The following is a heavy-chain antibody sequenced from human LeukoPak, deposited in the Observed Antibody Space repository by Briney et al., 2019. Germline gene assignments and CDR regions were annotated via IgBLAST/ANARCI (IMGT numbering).Heavy chain of an antibody. D-gene: IGHD3-22*01. Sequence: SETLSLTCAVYGGSFSGYYWSWIRQPPGKGLEWIGEINHSGSTNYNPSLKSRVTISVDTSKNQFSLKLSSVTAADTAVYYCARAHRRGYYYGSSGYPVLDYWGQGTLVTVSS. CDR3: ARAHRRGYYYGSSGYPVLDY. J-gene: IGHJ4*02. CDR2: INHSGST. CDR1: GGSFSGYY. V-gene: IGHV4-34*01.